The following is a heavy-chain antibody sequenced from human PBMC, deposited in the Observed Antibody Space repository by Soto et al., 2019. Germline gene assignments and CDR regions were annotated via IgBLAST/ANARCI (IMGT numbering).Heavy chain of an antibody. D-gene: IGHD3-10*01. V-gene: IGHV1-3*01. CDR2: INAGNGNT. J-gene: IGHJ6*02. CDR1: GYTFTSYA. Sequence: GASVKVSCKASGYTFTSYAMHWVRQAPGQRLEWMGWINAGNGNTKYSQKFQGRVTITRDTSASTAYMELSSLRSEDTAVYYCARGPTPRAQRWFGELFGKEDYYGMDVWGQGTTVTVSS. CDR3: ARGPTPRAQRWFGELFGKEDYYGMDV.